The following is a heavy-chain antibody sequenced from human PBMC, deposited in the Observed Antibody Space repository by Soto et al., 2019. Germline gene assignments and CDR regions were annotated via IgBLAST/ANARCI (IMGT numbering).Heavy chain of an antibody. CDR1: GGSISSSSYY. CDR3: ASPAHSDSSGYYFHH. J-gene: IGHJ1*01. V-gene: IGHV4-39*01. Sequence: SETLSLSCTVSGGSISSSSYYWGWIRQPPGKGLEWIGSIYYSGSTYYNPSLKSRVTISVDTSKNQFSLKLNSVTAADTAVYYCASPAHSDSSGYYFHHWGQGTLVT. CDR2: IYYSGST. D-gene: IGHD3-22*01.